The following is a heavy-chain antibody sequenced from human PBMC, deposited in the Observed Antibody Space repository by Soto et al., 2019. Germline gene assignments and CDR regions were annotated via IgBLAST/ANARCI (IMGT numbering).Heavy chain of an antibody. V-gene: IGHV3-23*01. J-gene: IGHJ4*02. CDR2: ISGSDGST. CDR3: ARRSSSGYFDY. CDR1: GFTFSSYA. D-gene: IGHD6-13*01. Sequence: EVQLLESGGGLVQPGGSLRLSCAASGFTFSSYAMNWVRQAPGKGLEWVSVISGSDGSTYYADSVKGRFTISRDNSKNTLNLQMSSLRAEDTAVYYGARRSSSGYFDYWGQGTLVTVSS.